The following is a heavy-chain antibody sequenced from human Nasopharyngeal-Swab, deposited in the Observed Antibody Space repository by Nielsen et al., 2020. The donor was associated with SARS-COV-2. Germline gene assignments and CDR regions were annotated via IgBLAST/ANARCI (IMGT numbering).Heavy chain of an antibody. V-gene: IGHV3-21*01. D-gene: IGHD2-15*01. J-gene: IGHJ4*02. CDR1: GFTFATYA. Sequence: GRSLRPSCVVSGFTFATYAMNWVRQAPGKGLEWVSSLSSSATYINYADYVKVRFTISRENAKNSLYLEMNSRRVGDTGVYYCAGEVEGRGVDYWGQGTLVTVSS. CDR2: LSSSATYI. CDR3: AGEVEGRGVDY.